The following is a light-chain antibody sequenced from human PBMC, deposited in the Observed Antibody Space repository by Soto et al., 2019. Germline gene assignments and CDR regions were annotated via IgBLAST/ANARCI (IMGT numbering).Light chain of an antibody. J-gene: IGKJ1*01. V-gene: IGKV4-1*01. CDR1: EVFLHMSINKKD. Sequence: VEMTRSADALAVARGGRATINCKSSEVFLHMSINKKDLAWYQQKPGQPPKLLIYWASTREFGVPDRFSGSGSGTDFTLTIRSLQAEDVAVYYCPQYSSNTSQLAQGTXVEIK. CDR3: PQYSSNTSQ. CDR2: WAS.